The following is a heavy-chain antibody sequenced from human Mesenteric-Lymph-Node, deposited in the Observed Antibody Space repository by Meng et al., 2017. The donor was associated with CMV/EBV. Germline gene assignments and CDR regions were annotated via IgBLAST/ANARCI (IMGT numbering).Heavy chain of an antibody. CDR3: ARDSLGGIVGATTGPDY. V-gene: IGHV1-2*02. J-gene: IGHJ4*02. D-gene: IGHD1-26*01. CDR2: INPNNGGT. Sequence: ASVKVSCKASGYTFTKSSLHWLRQAPGQGLEWMGWINPNNGGTNYAQNFLGRVTMTRDTSISTAYMELNRLKSDDTAVYYCARDSLGGIVGATTGPDYWGQGTLVTVSS. CDR1: GYTFTKSS.